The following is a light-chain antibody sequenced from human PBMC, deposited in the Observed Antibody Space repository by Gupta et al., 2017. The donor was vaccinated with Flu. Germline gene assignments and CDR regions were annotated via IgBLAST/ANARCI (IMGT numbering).Light chain of an antibody. J-gene: IGKJ4*01. V-gene: IGKV3-11*01. CDR2: DAS. CDR3: QQRSLWPLT. CDR1: QNVGRQ. Sequence: PATLSLSSGERATLSCRASQNVGRQLAWYQQKPGRAPSLLIFDASNRASGIPARFSGSGSGTDFTLTISRLETEDFAVYFCQQRSLWPLTFGGGTMVEIK.